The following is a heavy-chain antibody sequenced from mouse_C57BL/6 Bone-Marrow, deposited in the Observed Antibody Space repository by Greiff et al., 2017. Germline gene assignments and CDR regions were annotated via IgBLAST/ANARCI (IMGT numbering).Heavy chain of an antibody. J-gene: IGHJ3*01. Sequence: VQLQQPGAELVMPGASVTLSCKASGYTFTSYWMHWVKQRPGQGLEWIGEIDPSDSYTNYNQKFKGKSTLTVDKSSSTAYMQLSSLTSEDSAVYYCARGDYYYGSSSFAYWGQGTLVTVSA. CDR3: ARGDYYYGSSSFAY. D-gene: IGHD1-1*01. CDR2: IDPSDSYT. V-gene: IGHV1-69*01. CDR1: GYTFTSYW.